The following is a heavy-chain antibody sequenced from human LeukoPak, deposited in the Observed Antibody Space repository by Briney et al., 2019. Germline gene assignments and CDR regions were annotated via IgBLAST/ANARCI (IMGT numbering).Heavy chain of an antibody. CDR2: FHDSEST. V-gene: IGHV4-59*01. CDR1: GGSLSTYS. D-gene: IGHD1-26*01. Sequence: TTSETLSLTCTVSGGSLSTYSWNCIRQPPGQGLEWIGYFHDSESTNYNPSLKSRVSISVDTSKKQVSLKLSSVTVADTAVYYCARGDASGRPGIAFDFWGQGTLVTVSS. J-gene: IGHJ4*02. CDR3: ARGDASGRPGIAFDF.